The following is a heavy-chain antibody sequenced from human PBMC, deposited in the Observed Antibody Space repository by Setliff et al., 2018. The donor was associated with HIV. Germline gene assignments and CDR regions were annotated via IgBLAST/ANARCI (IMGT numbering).Heavy chain of an antibody. V-gene: IGHV3-23*01. CDR1: GFTFSNYA. CDR3: AKGQDGLRYNWFDP. J-gene: IGHJ5*02. CDR2: IYGSSGST. Sequence: HPGGSLSLSCAASGFTFSNYAMSWVRQAPGKGLEWVSAIYGSSGSTNYADSVKGRFTISRDNSKNMLYLQMNSLRAEDTAVYYCAKGQDGLRYNWFDPWGHGTLVTVPS.